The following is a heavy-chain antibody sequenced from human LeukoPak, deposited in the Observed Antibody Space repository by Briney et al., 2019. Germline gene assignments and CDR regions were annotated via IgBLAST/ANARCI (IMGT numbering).Heavy chain of an antibody. D-gene: IGHD2-2*01. CDR2: MNPNSGNT. V-gene: IGHV1-8*01. Sequence: ASVKVSCKASGYTFTSYDINWVRQATGQGLEWMGWMNPNSGNTGYAQKFQGRVTMTRNTSISTAYMELSSLRSEDTAVYYCARVRCSSTSCYFDAFDIWGQGTMVTVSS. CDR1: GYTFTSYD. J-gene: IGHJ3*02. CDR3: ARVRCSSTSCYFDAFDI.